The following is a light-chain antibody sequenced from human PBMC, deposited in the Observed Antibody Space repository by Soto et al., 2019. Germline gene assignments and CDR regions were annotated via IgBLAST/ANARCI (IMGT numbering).Light chain of an antibody. J-gene: IGLJ1*01. Sequence: QSLGTQPRSVSVSPGQSVAISCTGTSSDVGGYNYVSWYQQHPGKAPKLIIYDVTKRPSGVPDRFSGSSSGNTASLTISGLQAEDEADYFCCSYAGSYSYVFGTGTKVTVL. V-gene: IGLV2-11*01. CDR1: SSDVGGYNY. CDR2: DVT. CDR3: CSYAGSYSYV.